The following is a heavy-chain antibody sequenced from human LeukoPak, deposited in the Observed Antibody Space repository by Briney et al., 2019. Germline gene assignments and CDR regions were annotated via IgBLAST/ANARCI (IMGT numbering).Heavy chain of an antibody. CDR1: GYSISSGYY. V-gene: IGHV4-38-2*02. J-gene: IGHJ6*03. CDR3: ARHISYYDSSGFYDYYYYYMDV. CDR2: IYYSGST. Sequence: SETLSLTCSVSGYSISSGYYWGWIRQPPGKGLEWIGAIYYSGSTYYNPSLKSRVTISVDTSKKQFSLKLSFVTAADTAVYYCARHISYYDSSGFYDYYYYYMDVWGKETTVTISS. D-gene: IGHD3-22*01.